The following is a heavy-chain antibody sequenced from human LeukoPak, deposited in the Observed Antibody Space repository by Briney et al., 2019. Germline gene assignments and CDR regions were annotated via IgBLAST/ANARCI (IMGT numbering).Heavy chain of an antibody. CDR2: IIPIFGTA. CDR3: ARDNSSNYGYMDV. J-gene: IGHJ6*03. V-gene: IGHV1-69*05. CDR1: GGTFSSYA. Sequence: SVKVSCKASGGTFSSYAISWVRQAPGQGLEWMGGIIPIFGTANYAQKFQGRVTITTDESTGTAYMELSSLRSEDTAVYYCARDNSSNYGYMDVWGKGTTVTVSS. D-gene: IGHD4-11*01.